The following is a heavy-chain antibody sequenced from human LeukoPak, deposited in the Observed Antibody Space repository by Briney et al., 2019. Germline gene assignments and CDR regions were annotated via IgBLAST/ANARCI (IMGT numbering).Heavy chain of an antibody. J-gene: IGHJ4*02. CDR1: GFTVSSNS. Sequence: GGSLRLSCTVSGFTVSSNSMSWVRQAPGKGLEWVSFIYSGGNTHYSDSVKGRFTISRDNSKNTLYLQMNSLRAEDTAVYYCARRAGEYSHPYDYWGQGTLVTVSS. V-gene: IGHV3-53*01. CDR2: IYSGGNT. D-gene: IGHD4-17*01. CDR3: ARRAGEYSHPYDY.